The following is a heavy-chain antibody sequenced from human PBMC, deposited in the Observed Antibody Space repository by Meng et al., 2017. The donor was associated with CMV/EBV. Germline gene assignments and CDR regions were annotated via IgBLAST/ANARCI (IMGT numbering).Heavy chain of an antibody. CDR1: GFTFSSYW. D-gene: IGHD2-2*02. J-gene: IGHJ6*02. Sequence: GESLKISCAASGFTFSSYWMSWVRQAPGKGLEWVANIKQDGSEKYYVDSVKGRFTISRDNAKNSLYLQTNSLRAEDTAVYYCAREDCSSTSCYTGYYGMDVWGQGTTVTVSS. V-gene: IGHV3-7*01. CDR2: IKQDGSEK. CDR3: AREDCSSTSCYTGYYGMDV.